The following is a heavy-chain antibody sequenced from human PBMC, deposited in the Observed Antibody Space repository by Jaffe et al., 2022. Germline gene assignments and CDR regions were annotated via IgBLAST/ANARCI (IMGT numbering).Heavy chain of an antibody. J-gene: IGHJ4*02. CDR1: GFTFSSYE. V-gene: IGHV3-48*03. CDR3: ARGRPTTKIWFGELLGALAIVGY. D-gene: IGHD3-10*01. Sequence: EVQLVESGGGLVQPGGSLRLSCAASGFTFSSYEMNWVRQAPGKGLEWVSYISSSGSTIYYADSVKGRFTISRDNAKNSLYLQMNSLRAEDTAVYYCARGRPTTKIWFGELLGALAIVGYWGQGTLVTVSS. CDR2: ISSSGSTI.